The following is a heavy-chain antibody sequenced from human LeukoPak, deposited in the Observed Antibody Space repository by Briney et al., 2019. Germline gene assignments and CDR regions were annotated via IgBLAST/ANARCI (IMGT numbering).Heavy chain of an antibody. J-gene: IGHJ6*02. CDR3: ARRGYYGLYGMDV. D-gene: IGHD3-10*01. Sequence: IGYIYYSGSTNYNPSLKSRVTISVDTSKNQFSLKLSSVTAADTAVYYCARRGYYGLYGMDVWGQGTTVTVSS. CDR2: IYYSGST. V-gene: IGHV4-59*08.